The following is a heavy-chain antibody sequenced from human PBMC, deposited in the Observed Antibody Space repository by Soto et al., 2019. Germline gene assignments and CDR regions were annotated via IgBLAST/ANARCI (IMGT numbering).Heavy chain of an antibody. Sequence: PGGSLRLSCEASGFTFSDYHLSWIRQAPGKGLECVSYISRSGSTIYYADSVKGRFTISRDNAKSSLYLQMNSLRADDTAVCYCAAVGYCFTTSCPPKSDYHYGMDVWGQGTAVTVSS. CDR3: AAVGYCFTTSCPPKSDYHYGMDV. CDR1: GFTFSDYH. CDR2: ISRSGSTI. V-gene: IGHV3-11*01. J-gene: IGHJ6*02. D-gene: IGHD2-2*01.